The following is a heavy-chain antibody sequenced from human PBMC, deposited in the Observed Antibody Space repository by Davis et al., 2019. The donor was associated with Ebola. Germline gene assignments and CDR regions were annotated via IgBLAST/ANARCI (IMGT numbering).Heavy chain of an antibody. CDR1: GFTFSNAW. J-gene: IGHJ4*02. CDR2: INSDGSST. V-gene: IGHV3-74*01. CDR3: ARAVTATWSPFDN. Sequence: GESLKISCAASGFTFSNAWMNWVRQAPGKGLVWVSRINSDGSSTSYADSVKGRFTISRDNSKNTLYLQMNSLRAEDTAVYYCARAVTATWSPFDNWGQGTLVTVSS. D-gene: IGHD2-21*02.